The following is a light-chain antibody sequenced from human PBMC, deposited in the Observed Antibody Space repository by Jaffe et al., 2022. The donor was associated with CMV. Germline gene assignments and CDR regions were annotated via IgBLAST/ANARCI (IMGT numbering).Light chain of an antibody. CDR1: SSNIGSNF. CDR3: AAWDDSLSGRL. V-gene: IGLV1-47*01. Sequence: QSVLTQPPSASGTPGQRVTISCSGSSSNIGSNFVYWYQHLPGTAPKLLIYRDTLRPSGVPDRFSGSKSGTSASLAISGLRSEDEADYYCAAWDDSLSGRLFGTGTKVTVL. CDR2: RDT. J-gene: IGLJ1*01.